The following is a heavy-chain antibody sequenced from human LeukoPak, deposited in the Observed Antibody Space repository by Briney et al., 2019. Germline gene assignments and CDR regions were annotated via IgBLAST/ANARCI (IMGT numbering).Heavy chain of an antibody. CDR1: GFTFTTFW. CDR2: IGQDGGEK. Sequence: GGSLRLSCAASGFTFTTFWMHWVRQAPGKGLEWVANIGQDGGEKYYVDSVKGRFTISRDNPKNSLYLQMSSLGAEDTAVYYCARAWDIWGQGTMVTVSS. J-gene: IGHJ3*02. V-gene: IGHV3-7*03. CDR3: ARAWDI.